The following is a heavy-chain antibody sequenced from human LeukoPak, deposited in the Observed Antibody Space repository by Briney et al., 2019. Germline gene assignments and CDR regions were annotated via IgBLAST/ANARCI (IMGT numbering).Heavy chain of an antibody. V-gene: IGHV3-48*04. Sequence: GGSLRLTCAASGFTFSNYNMNWVRQAPGKGLEWVSYISSSSGIIYYADSVKGRFTISRDNAKNSLYLQMDSLRVEDTAVYYCATDFNKGFDPWGQGTLVTVSS. J-gene: IGHJ5*02. CDR1: GFTFSNYN. CDR3: ATDFNKGFDP. CDR2: ISSSSGII. D-gene: IGHD1/OR15-1a*01.